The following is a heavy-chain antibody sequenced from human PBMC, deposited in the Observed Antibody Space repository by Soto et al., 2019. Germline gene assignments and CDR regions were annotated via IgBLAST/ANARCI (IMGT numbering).Heavy chain of an antibody. CDR2: ISYDGSNK. CDR1: GFTFSSDA. CDR3: ARDSSVLRFLEWTRWDYYYYGMDV. J-gene: IGHJ6*02. D-gene: IGHD3-3*01. Sequence: PGGSLRLSCAASGFTFSSDAMHWVRQAPGKGLEWVAVISYDGSNKYYADSVKGRFTISRDNSKNTLYLQMNSLRAEDTAVYYCARDSSVLRFLEWTRWDYYYYGMDVWGQGTTVTVSS. V-gene: IGHV3-30-3*01.